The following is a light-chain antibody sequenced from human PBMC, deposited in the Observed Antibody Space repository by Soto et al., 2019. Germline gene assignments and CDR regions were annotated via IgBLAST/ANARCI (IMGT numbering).Light chain of an antibody. V-gene: IGKV3-20*01. Sequence: EIVLTQSPGTLSLSPGDRATLSCRASQSVSSSYLAWYQQKPGQSPRLLIYGASSRATGIPDRFSGSGSGTDFTLTISRLEPEDFAVYYCQQYGSSPPVTFGGGTKVEI. J-gene: IGKJ4*01. CDR1: QSVSSSY. CDR3: QQYGSSPPVT. CDR2: GAS.